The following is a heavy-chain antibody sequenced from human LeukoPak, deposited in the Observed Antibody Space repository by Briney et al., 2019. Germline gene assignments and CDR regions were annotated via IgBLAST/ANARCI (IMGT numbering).Heavy chain of an antibody. D-gene: IGHD6-13*01. V-gene: IGHV1-2*02. CDR1: GFSFSSYG. CDR3: ARDAGAGRVGTYYFDY. Sequence: ASVKVSCKASGFSFSSYGFSWVRQAPGQGLEWMGWINPNSGGTNYAQKFQGRVTMTRDTSISTAYMELSRLRPDDTAVYYCARDAGAGRVGTYYFDYWGQGTLVTVSS. CDR2: INPNSGGT. J-gene: IGHJ4*02.